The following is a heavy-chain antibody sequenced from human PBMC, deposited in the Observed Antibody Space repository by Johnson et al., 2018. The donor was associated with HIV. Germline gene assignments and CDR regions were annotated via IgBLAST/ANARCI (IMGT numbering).Heavy chain of an antibody. Sequence: QVQLVESGGGVVQPGGSLRLTCKASGFSFSNYAIHWVRQAPGKGLEWVTFIRYDGSNKYYADSVKGRFTISRDNSKNTLYLQMNSLRAEDTAVYYCALRDGYNYELDPVRHFDIWGQGTMVTVSS. CDR2: IRYDGSNK. D-gene: IGHD5-24*01. CDR3: ALRDGYNYELDPVRHFDI. V-gene: IGHV3-30*02. J-gene: IGHJ3*02. CDR1: GFSFSNYA.